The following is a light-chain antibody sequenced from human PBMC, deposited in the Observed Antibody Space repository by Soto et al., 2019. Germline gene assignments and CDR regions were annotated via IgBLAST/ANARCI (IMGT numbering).Light chain of an antibody. CDR3: AAWDDSLSGPWV. CDR1: SYNIRSNY. Sequence: QSVLTQPPSASGTPGQRVTISCSGSSYNIRSNYVYWYQQLPGTAPKLLIYRNNQRPSGVPDPFSGSKSGPSASLAISGLRSEDEAGYYCAAWDDSLSGPWVFGGGTKLTVL. CDR2: RNN. V-gene: IGLV1-47*01. J-gene: IGLJ3*02.